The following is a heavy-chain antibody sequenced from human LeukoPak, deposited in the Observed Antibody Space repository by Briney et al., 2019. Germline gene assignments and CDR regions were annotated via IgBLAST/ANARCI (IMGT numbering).Heavy chain of an antibody. CDR3: ASAYYYDSSGLDY. CDR1: GGSISSGDYY. J-gene: IGHJ4*02. D-gene: IGHD3-22*01. V-gene: IGHV4-30-4*01. CDR2: IYYSGST. Sequence: SETLSLTCTVSGGSISSGDYYWSWIRQPPGKGLEWIGYIYYSGSTYYNPSLKSRVTISVDTSKDQFSLKLSSVTAADTAVYYCASAYYYDSSGLDYWGQGTLVTVSS.